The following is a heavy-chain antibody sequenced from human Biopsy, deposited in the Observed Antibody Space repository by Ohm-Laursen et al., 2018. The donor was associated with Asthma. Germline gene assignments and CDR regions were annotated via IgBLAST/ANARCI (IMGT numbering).Heavy chain of an antibody. CDR3: ARAVSSSSYWYFDL. J-gene: IGHJ2*01. Sequence: TLSLTWIVSGDAMSTSGSYWGWIRQSPGKGLEWIGSIYYSGRTYYNPSLESRVTISADTSKNHFSLKVTSVTAADTAVYYCARAVSSSSYWYFDLWGRGDLDTVSS. CDR1: GDAMSTSGSY. V-gene: IGHV4-39*02. CDR2: IYYSGRT. D-gene: IGHD6-6*01.